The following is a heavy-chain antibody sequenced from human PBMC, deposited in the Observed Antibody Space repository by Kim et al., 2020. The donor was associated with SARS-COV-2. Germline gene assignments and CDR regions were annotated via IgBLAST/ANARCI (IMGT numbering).Heavy chain of an antibody. CDR1: GGTFSSYA. J-gene: IGHJ4*02. D-gene: IGHD1-26*01. Sequence: SVKVSCKASGGTFSSYAISWVRQAPGQGLEWMGGIIPIFGTANYAQKFQGRVTITADESTSTAYMELSSLRSEDTAVYYCARDDRSVGATDYWGQGTLVTVSS. V-gene: IGHV1-69*13. CDR3: ARDDRSVGATDY. CDR2: IIPIFGTA.